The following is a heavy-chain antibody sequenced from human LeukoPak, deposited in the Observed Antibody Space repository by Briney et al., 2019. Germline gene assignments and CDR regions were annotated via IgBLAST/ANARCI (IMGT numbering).Heavy chain of an antibody. CDR1: GFTFSTYG. D-gene: IGHD3-9*01. V-gene: IGHV3-30*03. CDR3: AGTYYDILTGPSEAFDI. J-gene: IGHJ3*02. CDR2: ISYDGSNK. Sequence: PGGSLRLSCAASGFTFSTYGMHWVRQAPGKGLEWVAVISYDGSNKYCADSVKGRFTISRDNSKKTLYLQMNSLRAEDTAVYYCAGTYYDILTGPSEAFDIWGQGTMVTVSS.